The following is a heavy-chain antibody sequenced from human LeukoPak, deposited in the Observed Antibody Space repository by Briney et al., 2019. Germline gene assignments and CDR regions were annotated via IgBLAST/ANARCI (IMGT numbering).Heavy chain of an antibody. CDR2: ISESGGST. D-gene: IGHD2-15*01. J-gene: IGHJ4*02. CDR1: GFTFSNYV. V-gene: IGHV3-23*01. Sequence: GGSLRLSCAASGFTFSNYVMSWVRQAPGKGLEWVSGISESGGSTYYADSVKGRFTISRDNSRNTLYLQLNSLRVEDTAIYYCAKTSGGNYWGQGTLVTVSS. CDR3: AKTSGGNY.